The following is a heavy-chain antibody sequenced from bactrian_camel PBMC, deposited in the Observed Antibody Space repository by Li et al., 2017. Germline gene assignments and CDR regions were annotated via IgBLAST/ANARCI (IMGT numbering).Heavy chain of an antibody. CDR2: VYSGGGLT. J-gene: IGHJ4*01. CDR3: ATDSLGIGGSLSAFTY. D-gene: IGHD2*01. CDR1: GFTFSSYS. V-gene: IGHV3S1*01. Sequence: HVQLVESGGGLVQPGGSLRLSCAASGFTFSSYSLYWVRQAPGRGLEWVSTVYSGGGLTYYADSVKGRFAISRDNVQNTVSLQMNSLKPEDTAVYYCATDSLGIGGSLSAFTYWGQGTQVTVS.